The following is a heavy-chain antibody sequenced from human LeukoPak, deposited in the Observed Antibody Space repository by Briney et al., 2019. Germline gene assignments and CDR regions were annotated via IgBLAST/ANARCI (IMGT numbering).Heavy chain of an antibody. D-gene: IGHD3-10*01. CDR1: GGSISSSSYY. CDR3: ARAYGSGPPNWFDP. CDR2: IYYSGST. V-gene: IGHV4-39*07. J-gene: IGHJ5*02. Sequence: SETLSLTCTVSGGSISSSSYYWGWIRQPPGKGLEWIGSIYYSGSTYYNPSLKSRVTISVDTSKNQISLKLSSVTAADTAVYYCARAYGSGPPNWFDPWGQGTLVTVSS.